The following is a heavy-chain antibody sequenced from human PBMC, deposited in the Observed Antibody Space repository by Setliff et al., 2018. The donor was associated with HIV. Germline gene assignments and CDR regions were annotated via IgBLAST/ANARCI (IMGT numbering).Heavy chain of an antibody. CDR2: IYDSGVT. J-gene: IGHJ1*01. V-gene: IGHV4-59*11. CDR3: TRRQWGTSGYYEFFQQ. D-gene: IGHD3-3*01. Sequence: SLTCSVSGATISRHFWSWIRQSPGKGLAWIGTIYDSGVTKYNPSLQTRVRVSVDTSKSHLSLSLTSVAPADTAVYYCTRRQWGTSGYYEFFQQWGQGSLVTVSS. CDR1: GATISRHF.